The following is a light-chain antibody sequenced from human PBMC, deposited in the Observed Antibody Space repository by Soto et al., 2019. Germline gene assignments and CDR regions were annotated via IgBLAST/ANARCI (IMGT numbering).Light chain of an antibody. CDR3: SSYAGSDNPYV. J-gene: IGLJ1*01. Sequence: QSALTQPPSASGSPGQSVTISCTGTSGDIGGYDYVSWYQQHPGKAPKLMIYEVTKRPLGVPDRFSGSKSGNTASLTVSGLQAEDEADYYCSSYAGSDNPYVLGTGTKLTVL. CDR2: EVT. V-gene: IGLV2-8*01. CDR1: SGDIGGYDY.